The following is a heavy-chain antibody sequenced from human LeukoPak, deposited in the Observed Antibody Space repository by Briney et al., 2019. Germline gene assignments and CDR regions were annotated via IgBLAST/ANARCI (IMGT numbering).Heavy chain of an antibody. J-gene: IGHJ4*02. CDR1: GGSFSGYY. CDR3: ARGRIAAR. Sequence: SETLSLTCAVYGGSFSGYYWSWIRQPPGKGLEWIGEINHSGSTNHNPSLKSRVTISVDTSKNQFSLKLSSVTAADTAVYYCARGRIAARWGQGTLVTVSS. V-gene: IGHV4-34*01. CDR2: INHSGST. D-gene: IGHD6-6*01.